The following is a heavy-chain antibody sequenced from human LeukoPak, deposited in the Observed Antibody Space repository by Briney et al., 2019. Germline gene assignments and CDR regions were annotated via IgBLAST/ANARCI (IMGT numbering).Heavy chain of an antibody. J-gene: IGHJ4*02. V-gene: IGHV5-51*01. CDR1: GDTFSTHW. CDR2: IYPGDSDT. D-gene: IGHD6-13*01. CDR3: ARQASSWYPVYFDY. Sequence: GESLKISCKGSGDTFSTHWIAWVRQKPGRGLEWMGTIYPGDSDTRYSPPFQGQVTISADKSTSTASLHWSSLKASDTAMYYCARQASSWYPVYFDYWGQGTLVTVSS.